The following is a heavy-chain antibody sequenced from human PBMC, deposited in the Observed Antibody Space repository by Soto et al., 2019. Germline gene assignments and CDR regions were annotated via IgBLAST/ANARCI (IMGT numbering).Heavy chain of an antibody. J-gene: IGHJ4*02. CDR1: GYTFTSYG. Sequence: QVQLVRSGAEVKKPGASVKVSCKASGYTFTSYGISWVRQAPGQGLEWMGWISAYNGNTNYAQKLQGRVTMTTDTSTSTAYMELRSLRSDDTAVYYCARDRLHQADPEDCGDYESWYFDYWGQGTLVTVSS. D-gene: IGHD4-17*01. CDR2: ISAYNGNT. V-gene: IGHV1-18*01. CDR3: ARDRLHQADPEDCGDYESWYFDY.